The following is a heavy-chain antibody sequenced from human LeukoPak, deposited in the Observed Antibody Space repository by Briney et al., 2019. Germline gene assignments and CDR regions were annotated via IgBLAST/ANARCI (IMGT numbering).Heavy chain of an antibody. CDR1: GGSISSYY. Sequence: SETLSLTCTVSGGSISSYYWSWIRQPPGKGLEWIGYIYYSGSTNYNPSLKSRVTISVDTSKNQFSLKLSSVTAADTAVYYCARSRSGRPGSYYYYYYYMDVWGKGTTVTISS. CDR2: IYYSGST. D-gene: IGHD3-10*01. CDR3: ARSRSGRPGSYYYYYYYMDV. J-gene: IGHJ6*03. V-gene: IGHV4-59*01.